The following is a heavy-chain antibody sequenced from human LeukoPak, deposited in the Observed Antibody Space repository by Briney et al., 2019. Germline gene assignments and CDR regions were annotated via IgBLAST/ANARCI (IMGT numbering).Heavy chain of an antibody. D-gene: IGHD6-6*01. CDR2: IYYSGST. CDR1: GGSIGSYY. J-gene: IGHJ4*02. CDR3: ASSTKGSSSDY. V-gene: IGHV4-59*01. Sequence: PSETLSLTCTVSGGSIGSYYWSWIRQPPGKGLEWIGYIYYSGSTNYNPSLKSRVTISVDTSKDQFSLKLSSVTAADTAVYYCASSTKGSSSDYWGQGTLVTVSS.